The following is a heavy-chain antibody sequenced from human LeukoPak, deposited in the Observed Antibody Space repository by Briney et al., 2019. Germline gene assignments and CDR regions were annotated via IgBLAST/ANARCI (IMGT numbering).Heavy chain of an antibody. CDR2: INWNGGST. D-gene: IGHD6-19*01. J-gene: IGHJ4*02. CDR3: AMGDSSGWYFGY. V-gene: IGHV3-20*04. Sequence: GGSLRLSCAASGSTFDDHGMSWVRHVPGKGLEWVAGINWNGGSTGYADSVKGRFTISRDNAKNSLFLQMNSLRAEDTALYYCAMGDSSGWYFGYWGQGTLVTVSS. CDR1: GSTFDDHG.